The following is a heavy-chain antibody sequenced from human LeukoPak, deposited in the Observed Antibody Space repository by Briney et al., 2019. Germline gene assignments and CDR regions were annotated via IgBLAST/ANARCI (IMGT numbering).Heavy chain of an antibody. CDR3: ARASYSSSSDGGY. D-gene: IGHD6-6*01. V-gene: IGHV1-2*02. J-gene: IGHJ4*02. Sequence: GASVKVSCKASGYTFKDYYIHWVRQAPGQGLEWMGWIIPKSGGTNYAQKFQGRVTMTRDTSISTAYMVLSRLISDDTAVYYCARASYSSSSDGGYWGQGTLVTVSS. CDR2: IIPKSGGT. CDR1: GYTFKDYY.